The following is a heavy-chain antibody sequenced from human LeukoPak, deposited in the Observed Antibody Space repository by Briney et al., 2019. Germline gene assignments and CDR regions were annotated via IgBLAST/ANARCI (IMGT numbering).Heavy chain of an antibody. D-gene: IGHD3-10*01. V-gene: IGHV3-48*01. CDR2: ISSGSTTI. J-gene: IGHJ3*02. CDR3: ATHSGTPGGGDAFDI. Sequence: GGSLRLSCAASGFTFITYSMNWVRQAPGKGLEWVSYISSGSTTIFYADSVRGRFTISRDNAKNSLYLQMDSLRAEDTAVYYCATHSGTPGGGDAFDIWGQGTMVTVSS. CDR1: GFTFITYS.